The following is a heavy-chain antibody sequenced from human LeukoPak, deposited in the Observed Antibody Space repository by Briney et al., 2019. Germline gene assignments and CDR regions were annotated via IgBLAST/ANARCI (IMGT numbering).Heavy chain of an antibody. V-gene: IGHV4-4*07. CDR1: GGSISSYY. Sequence: PSETLSLTCTVSGGSISSYYWSWIRQPAGKGLEWIGRIYTSGSTNYNPSLKSRVTMSVDTSKNQFSLKLSSVTAADTAVYYCWGYHYYGSGRDAFDIWGQGTLVTVSS. J-gene: IGHJ3*02. CDR3: WGYHYYGSGRDAFDI. D-gene: IGHD3-10*01. CDR2: IYTSGST.